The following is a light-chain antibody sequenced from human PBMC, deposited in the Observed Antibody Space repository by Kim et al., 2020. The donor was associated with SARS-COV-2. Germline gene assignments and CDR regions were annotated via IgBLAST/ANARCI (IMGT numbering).Light chain of an antibody. CDR1: QSVLYSSNNKNY. Sequence: DIVMTQSPDSLAVSLGERATINCKSSQSVLYSSNNKNYLAWYQQKPGQPPKLLIYWASTRESGVPDRFSGSGSGTYFTLTISSLQAEDVAVYYCQQYYSTITFGQGTRLEIK. J-gene: IGKJ5*01. CDR2: WAS. V-gene: IGKV4-1*01. CDR3: QQYYSTIT.